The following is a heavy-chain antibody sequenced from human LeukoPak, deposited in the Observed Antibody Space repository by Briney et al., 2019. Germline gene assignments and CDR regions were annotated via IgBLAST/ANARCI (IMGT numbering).Heavy chain of an antibody. J-gene: IGHJ6*03. D-gene: IGHD1-1*01. CDR2: IYTSGST. CDR1: GGSISSYY. CDR3: ARVDWNDEDYYYYMDV. Sequence: ASETLSLTCTVSGGSISSYYWSWIRQPAGKGLEWIGRIYTSGSTNYNPSLKSRVTMSVDTSKNQFSLKLSSVTAADTAVYYCARVDWNDEDYYYYMDVWGKGTTVTISS. V-gene: IGHV4-4*07.